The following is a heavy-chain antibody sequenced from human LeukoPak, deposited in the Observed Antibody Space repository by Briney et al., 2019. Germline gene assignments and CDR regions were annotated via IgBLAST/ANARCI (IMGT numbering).Heavy chain of an antibody. V-gene: IGHV3-23*01. Sequence: GGSLGLSCAASGFSFSSNGMTWVRQAPGKGLEWVTTISGRGDDTYYADSVMGRFTISRDNSKNTLYLQMDSLRAEDTAVYYCARDVGGYYYYYYMDVWGKGTTVTVSS. CDR3: ARDVGGYYYYYYMDV. D-gene: IGHD3-16*01. CDR1: GFSFSSNG. J-gene: IGHJ6*03. CDR2: ISGRGDDT.